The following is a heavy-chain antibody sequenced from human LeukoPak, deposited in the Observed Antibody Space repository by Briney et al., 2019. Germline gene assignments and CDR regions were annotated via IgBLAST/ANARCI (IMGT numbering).Heavy chain of an antibody. CDR3: ARQASSGWYVDY. J-gene: IGHJ4*02. Sequence: ASVKVSCKASGYTFSDYYMHWVRQAPGQGLEWMAWINPNTGGSHYAQKFQGRVTTTRDTSFNIAYMELNRLISDDTAFYYCARQASSGWYVDYWGQGTLVTVSP. D-gene: IGHD6-19*01. V-gene: IGHV1-2*02. CDR2: INPNTGGS. CDR1: GYTFSDYY.